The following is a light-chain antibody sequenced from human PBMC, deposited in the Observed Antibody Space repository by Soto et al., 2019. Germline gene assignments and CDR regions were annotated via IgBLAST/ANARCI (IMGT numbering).Light chain of an antibody. CDR2: EGN. CDR1: SSDVGTYNL. V-gene: IGLV2-23*01. J-gene: IGLJ2*01. CDR3: CSYAPSRTLL. Sequence: QSVLTQPASVSESPGQSITISCTGTSSDVGTYNLVTWYQQHPGKAPKLIIYEGNKRPSGVSNRFSASKYGNTASLTISGLLSEDEADYYCCSYAPSRTLLFGGGTKVTVL.